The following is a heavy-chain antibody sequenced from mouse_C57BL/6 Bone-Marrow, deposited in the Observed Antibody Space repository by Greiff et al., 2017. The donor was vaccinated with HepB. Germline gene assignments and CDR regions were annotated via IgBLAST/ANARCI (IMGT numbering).Heavy chain of an antibody. CDR2: IYPGGGYT. CDR3: ARNGNYVAMDY. CDR1: GYTFTNYW. D-gene: IGHD2-1*01. J-gene: IGHJ4*01. Sequence: QVQLQQSGAELVRPGTSVKMSCKASGYTFTNYWIGWAKQRPGHGLEWIGDIYPGGGYTNYNEKFKGKATLTADKSSSTAYMQFSSLTSEDSAIYYCARNGNYVAMDYWGQGTSVTVSS. V-gene: IGHV1-63*01.